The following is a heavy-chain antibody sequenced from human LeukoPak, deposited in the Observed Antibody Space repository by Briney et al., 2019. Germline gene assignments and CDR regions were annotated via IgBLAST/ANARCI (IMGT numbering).Heavy chain of an antibody. CDR1: GFTFSNYI. Sequence: GGSLRLSCAASGFTFSNYIMDWVRQAPGKGLEWVSSIEKTGSYVYHVDSVRGRFTISRDNAKNSLYLQMNSLRAEDTAVYYCARAGYYFDCWGQGTLVTVSS. J-gene: IGHJ4*02. CDR3: ARAGYYFDC. V-gene: IGHV3-21*01. CDR2: IEKTGSYV.